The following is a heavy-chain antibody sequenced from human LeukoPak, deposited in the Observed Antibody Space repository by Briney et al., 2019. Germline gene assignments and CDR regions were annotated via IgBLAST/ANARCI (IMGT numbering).Heavy chain of an antibody. CDR1: TPSIGVGSYY. CDR2: FYTSGCT. V-gene: IGHV4-61*02. Sequence: PSQSLSLTCTVATPSIGVGSYYWGWIRQPAGKGLEWIGRFYTSGCTNYNPSLKSRFTISVDTSKNQFSLKLSSVTAADTAVYYCARARRYAPFDYWGQGTLVTVSS. CDR3: ARARRYAPFDY. D-gene: IGHD2-2*01. J-gene: IGHJ4*02.